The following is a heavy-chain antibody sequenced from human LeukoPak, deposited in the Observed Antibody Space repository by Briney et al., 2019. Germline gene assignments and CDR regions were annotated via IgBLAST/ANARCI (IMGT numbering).Heavy chain of an antibody. J-gene: IGHJ4*02. CDR2: IYHSGST. CDR3: ANLRWDKQLDY. V-gene: IGHV4-38-2*02. CDR1: GYSISSGYY. D-gene: IGHD4-23*01. Sequence: SETLSLTCTVSGYSISSGYYWGWIRQPPGKGLGWIGSIYHSGSTYYNPSLKSRVTISVDTSKNQFSLKLSSVTAADTAVYYCANLRWDKQLDYWGQGTLVTVSS.